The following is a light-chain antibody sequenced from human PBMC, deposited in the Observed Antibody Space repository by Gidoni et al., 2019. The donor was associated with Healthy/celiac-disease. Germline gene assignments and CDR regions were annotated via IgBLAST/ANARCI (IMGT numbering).Light chain of an antibody. Sequence: ELVLTQSPATLSLSPGERATLSCRASQSVSSYLAWYQQKPGQAPRLLIYDASNRATGIPARFSGSGSGTDVTLTISSLEPEDVAVYYCQQRSNWPPLFGGXTKVEIK. CDR1: QSVSSY. V-gene: IGKV3-11*01. J-gene: IGKJ4*01. CDR3: QQRSNWPPL. CDR2: DAS.